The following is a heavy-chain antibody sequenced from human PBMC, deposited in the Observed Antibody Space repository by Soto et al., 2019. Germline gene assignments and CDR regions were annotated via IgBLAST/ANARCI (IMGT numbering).Heavy chain of an antibody. Sequence: GGSLRLSCAASGFTFSSYSMNWVRQAPGKGLEWVSSISSSSSYIYYADSVKGRFTISRDSSKNTVSLEMTSLRAEDTAVYYCAKGGRQWLVTSDFNYWGQGALVTVSS. CDR2: ISSSSSYI. CDR3: AKGGRQWLVTSDFNY. V-gene: IGHV3-21*01. D-gene: IGHD6-19*01. J-gene: IGHJ4*02. CDR1: GFTFSSYS.